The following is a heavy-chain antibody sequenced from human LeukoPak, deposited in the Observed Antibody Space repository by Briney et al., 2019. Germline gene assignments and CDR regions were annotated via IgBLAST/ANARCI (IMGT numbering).Heavy chain of an antibody. CDR1: GFTFSSYA. J-gene: IGHJ4*02. CDR2: ISGSGGST. V-gene: IGHV3-23*01. Sequence: GGSLRLSCAASGFTFSSYAMSWVRQAPGKGLEWVSAISGSGGSTYYADSVKGRFTISRDNSKNTLYLQMNSLRAEDTAVYYGAKVVGATDFNDYWGQGTLVTVSS. CDR3: AKVVGATDFNDY. D-gene: IGHD1-26*01.